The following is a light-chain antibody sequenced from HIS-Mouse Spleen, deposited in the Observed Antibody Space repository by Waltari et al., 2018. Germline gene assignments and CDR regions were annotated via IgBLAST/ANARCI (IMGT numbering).Light chain of an antibody. CDR3: SSYAGSNNFVV. Sequence: QSALTQPPSASGSPGQSVTISCTGTSSYFGGFNFVSWYQQHPGKAPKPMIYEVSNRPSGVPDRFSGSKSGNTASLTVSGLQAEDEADYYCSSYAGSNNFVVFGGGTKLTVL. CDR2: EVS. CDR1: SSYFGGFNF. V-gene: IGLV2-8*01. J-gene: IGLJ2*01.